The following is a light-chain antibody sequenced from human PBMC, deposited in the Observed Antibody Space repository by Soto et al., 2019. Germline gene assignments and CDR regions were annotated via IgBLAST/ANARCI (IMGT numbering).Light chain of an antibody. CDR3: CSYAGGYTFV. CDR1: SNDVGGYTY. Sequence: QSALTQPRSVSGSPGQSVTISCTGTSNDVGGYTYVSWYQQHPGKAPKLMIYDVSNRPSGVPDRFSGSKSGNTASLTISGLQAEDEADYYCCSYAGGYTFVFGTGTKLTV. CDR2: DVS. V-gene: IGLV2-11*01. J-gene: IGLJ1*01.